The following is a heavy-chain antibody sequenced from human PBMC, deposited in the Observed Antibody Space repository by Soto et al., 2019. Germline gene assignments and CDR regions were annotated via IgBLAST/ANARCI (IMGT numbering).Heavy chain of an antibody. V-gene: IGHV1-18*01. CDR2: ISAHNGNT. Sequence: QVHLVQSGAEVKKPGASAKVSCKGSGYAFTTYGITWVRQAPGQGLGWMGWISAHNGNTNYAQQLQSRVTVTRDTPTSTAYMELRSLRSDDTAVYYCARGRYGDYWGQGALVTVSS. CDR1: GYAFTTYG. D-gene: IGHD1-1*01. J-gene: IGHJ4*02. CDR3: ARGRYGDY.